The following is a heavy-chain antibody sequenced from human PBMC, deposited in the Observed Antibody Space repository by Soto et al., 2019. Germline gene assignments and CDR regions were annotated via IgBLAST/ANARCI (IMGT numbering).Heavy chain of an antibody. CDR1: GCNLTRYS. CDR2: ISSTTNYI. J-gene: IGHJ4*02. Sequence: GSLRLSYAASGCNLTRYSVNWVRQAPGKGLEWVSSISSTTNYIYYGDSMKGRFTISRDNAKNSLYLEMNSLRAEDTAVYYCARESEDLTSNFDYWGQGTLVTLSS. CDR3: ARESEDLTSNFDY. V-gene: IGHV3-21*06.